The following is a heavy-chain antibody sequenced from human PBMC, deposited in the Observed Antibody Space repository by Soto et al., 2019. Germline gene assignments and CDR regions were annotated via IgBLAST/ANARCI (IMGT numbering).Heavy chain of an antibody. Sequence: QVQLVQSGAEVKKPGASAKVSCKASGYTFTSYAMHWVRQAPGQRLEWKGWINAGNGNTKYSQKFQGRVAITRDTSASTAYRKLSSLRAEGPAVYYCARTDYYYLDYWGQGTLVTVSS. CDR2: INAGNGNT. CDR1: GYTFTSYA. CDR3: ARTDYYYLDY. V-gene: IGHV1-3*01. D-gene: IGHD3-10*01. J-gene: IGHJ4*02.